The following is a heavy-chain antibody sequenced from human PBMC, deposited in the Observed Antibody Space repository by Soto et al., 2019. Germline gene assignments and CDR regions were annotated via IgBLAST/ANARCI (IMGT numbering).Heavy chain of an antibody. Sequence: QVQLQESGPGLVKPSETLSLTCTVSGGSISSYYWSWIRQPPGKGLEWIGYIYYSGSTNYNPSLKSRVTISVDTSKNQFSLKLSSVTAADTAVYYCARVERGSYRLYFDYWGQGTLVTVSS. D-gene: IGHD3-16*02. CDR2: IYYSGST. CDR3: ARVERGSYRLYFDY. CDR1: GGSISSYY. J-gene: IGHJ4*02. V-gene: IGHV4-59*01.